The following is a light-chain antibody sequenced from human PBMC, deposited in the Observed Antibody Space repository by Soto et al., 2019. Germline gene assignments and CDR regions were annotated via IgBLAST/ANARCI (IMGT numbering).Light chain of an antibody. CDR3: QQYDTSPRT. CDR1: QSVSSNN. Sequence: EVRLTQSLGTLSLSPGERATRACRASQSVSSNNLAWYQQKSGQAPRLLIYGASNRATGIPDRFSGSGSGTDFTLTISRLEPEDFAVYYCQQYDTSPRTFGQGTKVEFK. CDR2: GAS. J-gene: IGKJ1*01. V-gene: IGKV3-20*01.